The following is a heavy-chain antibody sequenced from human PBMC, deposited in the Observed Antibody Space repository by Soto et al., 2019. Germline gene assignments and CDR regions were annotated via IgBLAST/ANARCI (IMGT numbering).Heavy chain of an antibody. CDR2: ISGSGGST. Sequence: GGSLRLSCAASGFTFSSYAMSWVRQAPGKGLEWVSAISGSGGSTYYADSVKGRFTISRDNSKNTLYLQMNSLRAEDTAVYYCAKDLVYCSSTSCYAGILDYYYMDVWGKGTTVTVSS. V-gene: IGHV3-23*01. J-gene: IGHJ6*03. CDR3: AKDLVYCSSTSCYAGILDYYYMDV. CDR1: GFTFSSYA. D-gene: IGHD2-2*01.